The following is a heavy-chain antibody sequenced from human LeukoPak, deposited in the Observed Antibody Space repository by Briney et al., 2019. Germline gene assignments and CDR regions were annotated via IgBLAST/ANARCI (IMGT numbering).Heavy chain of an antibody. Sequence: GASVKVSCKASGYTFTGYYMHWVRQAPGQGLEWMGWINPNSGGTNYAQKLQGRVTMTTDTSTSTAYMELRSLRSDDTAVYYCARDSAEQWELLFLLSWGQGTLVTVSS. D-gene: IGHD1-26*01. CDR2: INPNSGGT. J-gene: IGHJ4*02. CDR1: GYTFTGYY. CDR3: ARDSAEQWELLFLLS. V-gene: IGHV1-2*02.